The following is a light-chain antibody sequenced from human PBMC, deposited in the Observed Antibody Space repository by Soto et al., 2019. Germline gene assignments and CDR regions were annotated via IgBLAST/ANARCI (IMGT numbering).Light chain of an antibody. CDR2: EVS. V-gene: IGLV2-14*01. CDR3: FSYTSSGTYV. J-gene: IGLJ1*01. CDR1: SSDVGGYNS. Sequence: QSALTQPASVSGSPGQSITISCTGTSSDVGGYNSVSWYQQHPGKAPKVLIYEVSNRPSGVSNRFSGSKSGNTASLTISGLQAEDETDYYCFSYTSSGTYVFGTGTKLT.